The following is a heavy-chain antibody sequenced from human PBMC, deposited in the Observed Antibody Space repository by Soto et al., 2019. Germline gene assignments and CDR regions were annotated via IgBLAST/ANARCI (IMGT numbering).Heavy chain of an antibody. D-gene: IGHD3-22*01. CDR1: GFTFSSYS. CDR3: APIVVVINGAAFDI. J-gene: IGHJ3*02. CDR2: ISSSSSYI. Sequence: KPGGSLRLSCAASGFTFSSYSMNWVRQAPGKGLEWVSSISSSSSYIYYADSVKGRFTISRDNAKNSMYLQMKSLRAEDTAVYYCAPIVVVINGAAFDIWGQGTMVTVSS. V-gene: IGHV3-21*01.